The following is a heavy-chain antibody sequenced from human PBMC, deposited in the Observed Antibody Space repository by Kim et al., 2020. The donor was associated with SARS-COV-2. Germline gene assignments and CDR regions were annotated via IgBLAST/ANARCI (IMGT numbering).Heavy chain of an antibody. CDR3: SRRKSLAGPSGSDDWF. D-gene: IGHD3-10*01. CDR1: GASVTSYF. CDR2: IRFSDDI. V-gene: IGHV4-59*08. J-gene: IGHJ5*01. Sequence: SETLSLTCSVSGASVTSYFWNWIRQSPGKGLEWIAYIRFSDDIVYNPSLSSRVTILVDTPNNQFSLILISVTAADTADYDWSRRKSLAGPSGSDDWF.